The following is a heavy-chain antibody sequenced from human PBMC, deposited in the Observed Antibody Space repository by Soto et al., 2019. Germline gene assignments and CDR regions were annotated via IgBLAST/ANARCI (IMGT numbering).Heavy chain of an antibody. V-gene: IGHV4-39*01. Sequence: QLQLQESGPGLVKPSETLSLTCTVSGGSINSNNYYWGWIRQPPGKGLEWIGTIYYSGSTYYNPSPKSRVTIPVDTSKNQFSPKLSSVTAADTAVYYCARRDGSPHHRYWGQGTLVTVSS. J-gene: IGHJ4*02. D-gene: IGHD2-21*01. CDR1: GGSINSNNYY. CDR3: ARRDGSPHHRY. CDR2: IYYSGST.